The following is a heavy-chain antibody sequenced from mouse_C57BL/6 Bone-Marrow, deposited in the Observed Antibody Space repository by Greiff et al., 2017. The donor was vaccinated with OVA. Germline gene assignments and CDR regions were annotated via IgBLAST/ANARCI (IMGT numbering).Heavy chain of an antibody. CDR2: ISYDGSN. D-gene: IGHD1-1*01. J-gene: IGHJ4*01. V-gene: IGHV3-6*01. Sequence: EVQLVESGPGLVKPSQSLSLTCSVTGYSITSGYYWNWIRQFPGNKLEWMGYISYDGSNNYNPSLKNRIPIVQDTSKNQLCLKLNSGTTEDTATYYCERDPRITTVVAPYYAMDYWGQGTSVTVSS. CDR1: GYSITSGYY. CDR3: ERDPRITTVVAPYYAMDY.